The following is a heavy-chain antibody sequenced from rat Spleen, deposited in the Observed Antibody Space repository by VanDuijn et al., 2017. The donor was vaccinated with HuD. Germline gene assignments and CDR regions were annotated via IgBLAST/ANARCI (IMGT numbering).Heavy chain of an antibody. CDR2: ISIGGGNP. V-gene: IGHV5-27*01. J-gene: IGHJ2*01. CDR3: TTGLH. Sequence: EVQLVESGGGLVQPGRSLKLSCAASGFTFSNYYMAWVRQAPTTGLERVAYISIGGGNPFYRDSVKGRFTISRDDATRTLYLQMDSLRSEDTATYYCTTGLHWGKGVMVTVSS. D-gene: IGHD4-1*01. CDR1: GFTFSNYY.